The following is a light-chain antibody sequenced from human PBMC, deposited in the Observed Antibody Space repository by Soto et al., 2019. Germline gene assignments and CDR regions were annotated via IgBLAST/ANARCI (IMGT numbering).Light chain of an antibody. V-gene: IGKV1-5*01. CDR3: QEYNSYTWT. J-gene: IGKJ1*01. CDR2: DAS. Sequence: DIQMTQSPSTLSASVGDRVTITCRASQSIRNWLAWYQQKPGKVPKLLIYDASSLASGVPSRFSGSGSGTEFTLTISSLQPDDFASFYCQEYNSYTWTFGQGTTVDIK. CDR1: QSIRNW.